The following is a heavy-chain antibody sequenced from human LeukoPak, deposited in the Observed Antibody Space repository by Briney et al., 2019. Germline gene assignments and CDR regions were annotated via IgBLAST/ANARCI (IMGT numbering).Heavy chain of an antibody. Sequence: PSETLSLTCTVSGGSISSSSYYWSWIRQPPGKGLEWIGEIYHSGSTNSNPSLKSRVTISVDTSRSQFSLKVNSVTAADTAVYYCARGHSSVVTGIPYYFDYWGQGTLVTVSS. CDR1: GGSISSSSYY. D-gene: IGHD2-21*02. CDR3: ARGHSSVVTGIPYYFDY. V-gene: IGHV4-39*07. J-gene: IGHJ4*02. CDR2: IYHSGST.